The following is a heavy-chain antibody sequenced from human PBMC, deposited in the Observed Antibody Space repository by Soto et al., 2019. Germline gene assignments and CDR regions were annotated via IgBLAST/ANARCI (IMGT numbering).Heavy chain of an antibody. CDR2: ISYDGRQS. J-gene: IGHJ4*02. D-gene: IGHD3-9*01. CDR3: AKDRYFDSYYFDY. V-gene: IGHV3-30*04. CDR1: GFTFTAFA. Sequence: PGGSLRLSCAAPGFTFTAFAVHWVRQPPGKGLEWVAVISYDGRQSHYADSVRGRLTLSRDNSKNTVFLQMNSLTTDDTAIYYCAKDRYFDSYYFDYWGQGTRVTVSS.